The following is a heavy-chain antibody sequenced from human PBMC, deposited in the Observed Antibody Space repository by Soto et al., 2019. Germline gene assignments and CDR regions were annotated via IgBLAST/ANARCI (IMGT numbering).Heavy chain of an antibody. D-gene: IGHD4-17*01. CDR2: IIPIFGTA. J-gene: IGHJ6*02. Sequence: QVQLVQSGAEVKKPGSSVKVSCKASGGTFSSYAISWVRQAPGQGLEWMGGIIPIFGTANYAQKFQGRVTMTADEATSTAYMELRSRISEDTAVYYCAAQTTVTAYYYYGMDVWGQGTTVTVSS. CDR3: AAQTTVTAYYYYGMDV. CDR1: GGTFSSYA. V-gene: IGHV1-69*12.